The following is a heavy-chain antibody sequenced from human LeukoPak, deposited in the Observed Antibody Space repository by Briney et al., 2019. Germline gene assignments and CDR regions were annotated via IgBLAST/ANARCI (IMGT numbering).Heavy chain of an antibody. D-gene: IGHD2-2*01. CDR1: GGSISSSSYY. Sequence: PSETLSLTCTVSGGSISSSSYYWGWIRQPPGKGLEWIGSIYYSGSTYYNPSLKSRVTISVDTSKNQFSLKLSSVTAADTAVYYCASSGYCSSTSCSRAAFDIWGQGTMVTVSS. J-gene: IGHJ3*02. CDR3: ASSGYCSSTSCSRAAFDI. CDR2: IYYSGST. V-gene: IGHV4-39*07.